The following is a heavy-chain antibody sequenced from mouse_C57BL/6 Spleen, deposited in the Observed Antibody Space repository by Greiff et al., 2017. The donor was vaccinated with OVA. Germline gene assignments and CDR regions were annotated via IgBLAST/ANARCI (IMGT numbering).Heavy chain of an antibody. CDR3: TRRDYYGSRGDAMDY. CDR1: GYTFTSYW. J-gene: IGHJ4*01. CDR2: IYPGNSDT. Sequence: EVQLQQSGTVLARPGASVKMSCKTSGYTFTSYWMHWVKQRPGQGLEWIGAIYPGNSDTSYNQKFKGKAKLTAVTSASTAYMERSSLTNEDSAVYYGTRRDYYGSRGDAMDYWGQGTSVTVSS. V-gene: IGHV1-5*01. D-gene: IGHD1-1*01.